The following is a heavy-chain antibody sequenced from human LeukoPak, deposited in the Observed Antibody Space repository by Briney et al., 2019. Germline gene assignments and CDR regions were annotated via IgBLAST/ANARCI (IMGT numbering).Heavy chain of an antibody. J-gene: IGHJ4*02. Sequence: SETLSLTRAVYGGSFSGYYWSWIRQPPGKGLEWIGEINHSGSTNYNPSLKSRVTISVDTSKNQFSLKLSSVTAADTAVYYCARGSKYYDFWSGYYWSTSFDYWGQGTLVTVSS. D-gene: IGHD3-3*01. CDR3: ARGSKYYDFWSGYYWSTSFDY. V-gene: IGHV4-34*01. CDR1: GGSFSGYY. CDR2: INHSGST.